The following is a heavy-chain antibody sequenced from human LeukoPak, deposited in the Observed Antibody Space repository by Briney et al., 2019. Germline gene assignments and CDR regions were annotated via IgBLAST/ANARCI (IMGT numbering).Heavy chain of an antibody. CDR3: ARDSTYYYASGSSGPHYFDN. D-gene: IGHD3-10*01. V-gene: IGHV3-30*01. J-gene: IGHJ4*02. CDR2: ISSGGTYE. CDR1: GFTFSNYA. Sequence: GGPLRPSCAASGFTFSNYAMHWVRQAPGKGLEWVSLISSGGTYEYYADSVKGRFTISRDNSKNTLYLQLNSLRAEDTAVYYCARDSTYYYASGSSGPHYFDNWGQGTLVTVSS.